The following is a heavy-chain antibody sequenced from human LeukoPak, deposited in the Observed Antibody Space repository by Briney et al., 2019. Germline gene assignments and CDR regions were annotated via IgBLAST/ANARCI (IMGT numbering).Heavy chain of an antibody. V-gene: IGHV4-4*07. CDR1: DGSISSYY. Sequence: PSETLSLTCTVSDGSISSYYWSWIRQPAGKGLEWIGRIYTSGSTNYNPSLKSRVTMSVDTSKNQFSLKLSSVTAADTAVYYCARDHSSSHGLWFDPWGQGTLVTVSS. J-gene: IGHJ5*02. CDR2: IYTSGST. D-gene: IGHD6-13*01. CDR3: ARDHSSSHGLWFDP.